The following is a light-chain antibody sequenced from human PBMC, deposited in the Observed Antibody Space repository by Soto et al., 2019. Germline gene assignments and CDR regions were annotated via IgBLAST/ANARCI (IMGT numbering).Light chain of an antibody. CDR1: SSNIGSNY. Sequence: QSVLTQPPSVSAAPGQKVTISCSGSSSNIGSNYVAWYQQLPGTAPKLLIYDNNKRPSGIPDRFSGSKSGTSATLDITGLQTGDEADYYCGTWDGSLSALFGGGTKLTVL. CDR3: GTWDGSLSAL. J-gene: IGLJ2*01. V-gene: IGLV1-51*01. CDR2: DNN.